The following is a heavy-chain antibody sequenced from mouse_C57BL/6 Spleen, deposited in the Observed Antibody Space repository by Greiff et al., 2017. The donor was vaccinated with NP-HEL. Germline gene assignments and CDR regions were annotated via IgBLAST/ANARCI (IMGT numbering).Heavy chain of an antibody. CDR2: IHPNSGST. J-gene: IGHJ3*01. V-gene: IGHV1-64*01. D-gene: IGHD2-1*01. CDR1: GYTFTSYW. Sequence: VQLQQPGAELVKPGASVKLSCKASGYTFTSYWMHWVKQRPGQGLEWIGMIHPNSGSTNYNEKFKSKATLTVDKSSSTAYMQLSSLTSEDSAVYYCARHGNYGAYWGQGTLVTVSA. CDR3: ARHGNYGAY.